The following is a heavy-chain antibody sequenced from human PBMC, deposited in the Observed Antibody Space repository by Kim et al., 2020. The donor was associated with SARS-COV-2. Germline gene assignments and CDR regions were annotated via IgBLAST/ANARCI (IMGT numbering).Heavy chain of an antibody. V-gene: IGHV3-73*01. J-gene: IGHJ6*02. Sequence: GRFTLSRDDSKNTAYLQMNSLKTEDTAVYYCTRWGSYSSSSGEYYYGMDVWGQGTTVTVSS. CDR3: TRWGSYSSSSGEYYYGMDV. D-gene: IGHD6-6*01.